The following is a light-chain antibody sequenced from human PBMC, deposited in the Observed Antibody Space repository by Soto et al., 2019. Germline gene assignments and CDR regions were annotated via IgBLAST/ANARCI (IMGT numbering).Light chain of an antibody. CDR1: QSVLYSSNRKSY. CDR2: FGS. CDR3: QQYGSSRWT. Sequence: DIMMTQSPEALAVSLGERATINCKSSQSVLYSSNRKSYLAWYLQKPGQSPQVLIYFGSNRASGVPDRFSGSGSGTDFTLTISRLEPEDFAVYYCQQYGSSRWTFGQGTKVAIK. J-gene: IGKJ1*01. V-gene: IGKV4-1*01.